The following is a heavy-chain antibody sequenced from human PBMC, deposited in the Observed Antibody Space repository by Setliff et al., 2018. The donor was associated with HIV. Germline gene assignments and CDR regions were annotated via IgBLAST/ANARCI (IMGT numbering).Heavy chain of an antibody. Sequence: GGSLRLSCAASGFTFSSYSMNWVRQAPGKGLEWVSSISSSSSYIYYADSVKGRFTISRDNAKNSLYLQMNSLRAEDTAVYYCARGTVGATFLHNDYWGQGTLVTRLL. D-gene: IGHD1-26*01. CDR3: ARGTVGATFLHNDY. V-gene: IGHV3-21*01. J-gene: IGHJ4*02. CDR1: GFTFSSYS. CDR2: ISSSSSYI.